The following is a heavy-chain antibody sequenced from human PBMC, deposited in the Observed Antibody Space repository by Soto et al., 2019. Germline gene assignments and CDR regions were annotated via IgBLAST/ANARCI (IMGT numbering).Heavy chain of an antibody. CDR3: ARYIRGPTVFYFDF. V-gene: IGHV3-23*01. CDR1: GFTFSSYA. D-gene: IGHD5-18*01. J-gene: IGHJ4*02. CDR2: ITYNGDNT. Sequence: GGSLRLSCAASGFTFSSYAMTWVRQAPGKGLEWVSVITYNGDNTYYADSVKGRFTISRDNSKDTVNLQMNSLRAEDTAVYYCARYIRGPTVFYFDFWGPGVLVTVSS.